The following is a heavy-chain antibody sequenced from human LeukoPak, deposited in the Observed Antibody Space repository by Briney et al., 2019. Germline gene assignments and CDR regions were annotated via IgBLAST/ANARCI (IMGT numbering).Heavy chain of an antibody. D-gene: IGHD2-2*01. CDR1: GGSISSGSYY. CDR3: ARESYCSSTSCYWAIDY. CDR2: IYTSGST. V-gene: IGHV4-61*02. J-gene: IGHJ4*02. Sequence: SETLSLTCTVSGGSISSGSYYWSWIRQPAGKGLEWIGRIYTSGSTNYNPSLKSRVTISVDTSKNQFSLKLSSVTAADTAVYYCARESYCSSTSCYWAIDYWGQGTLVTVSS.